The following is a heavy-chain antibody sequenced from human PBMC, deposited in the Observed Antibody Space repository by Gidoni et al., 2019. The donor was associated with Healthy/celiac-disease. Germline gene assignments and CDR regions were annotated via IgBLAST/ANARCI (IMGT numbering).Heavy chain of an antibody. D-gene: IGHD3-9*01. CDR2: IIHILGIA. CDR1: GGTFIIYS. J-gene: IGHJ5*02. CDR3: ARDGQNTYDDISNWFEP. V-gene: IGHV1-69*04. Sequence: QVQLVQSGAEVTKPGYSVKISFKASGGTFIIYSISWVRQGPGQGLEWMGRIIHILGIANYAQKFQGRVTITADKSTSIAYMELSSLRSEDTAVYYCARDGQNTYDDISNWFEPWGQGTLVTVSS.